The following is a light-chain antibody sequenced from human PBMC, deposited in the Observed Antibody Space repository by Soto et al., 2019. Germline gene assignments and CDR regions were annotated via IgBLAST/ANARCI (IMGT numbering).Light chain of an antibody. CDR2: YVN. Sequence: QSALTQPPSASGSPGQSVAISCTGTASDIGGYTFVSWYQQHPGQAPKLLIYYVNKRPSGVPDRFSGSKSGNTASLTVSGLQAEDEADYYCSAHGGTNPYVFGTGTKLTVL. CDR1: ASDIGGYTF. CDR3: SAHGGTNPYV. V-gene: IGLV2-8*01. J-gene: IGLJ1*01.